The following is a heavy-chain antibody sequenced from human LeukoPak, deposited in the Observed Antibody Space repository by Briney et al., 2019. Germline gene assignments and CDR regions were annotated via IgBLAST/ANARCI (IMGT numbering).Heavy chain of an antibody. Sequence: PSETLSLTCGVSGYSISRGYYWAWIRQPPGKGLEWIGTIYHIGSTYYTPSLGSRVTISVDTSKNEFSLNLKSVTAADTAVCYCARAGWIITSGIDYWGQGALVTVSS. J-gene: IGHJ4*02. CDR1: GYSISRGYY. CDR2: IYHIGST. CDR3: ARAGWIITSGIDY. D-gene: IGHD3-10*01. V-gene: IGHV4-38-2*01.